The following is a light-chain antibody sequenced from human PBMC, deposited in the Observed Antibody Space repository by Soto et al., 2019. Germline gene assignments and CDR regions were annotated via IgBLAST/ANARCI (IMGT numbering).Light chain of an antibody. J-gene: IGLJ1*01. CDR2: EVV. V-gene: IGLV2-8*01. CDR1: KNDIGVYDF. Sequence: QASVTQPPSASGSPGQSFTISCTGTKNDIGVYDFVSWYQHHPGKAPRLIIYEVVQRPSGVPDRFSGSKSGNTASLTVSGLQAADEADYFCKSYAGSNTYVFGSGTKVTVL. CDR3: KSYAGSNTYV.